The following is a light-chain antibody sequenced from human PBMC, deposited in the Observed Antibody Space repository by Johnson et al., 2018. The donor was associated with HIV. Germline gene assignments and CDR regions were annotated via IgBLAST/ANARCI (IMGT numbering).Light chain of an antibody. CDR3: GTWDSSLSAYV. V-gene: IGLV1-51*01. Sequence: QSVLTQPPSVSAAPGQKVTISCSGSSSNIGKNYVSWYQQLPGTAPKLLIFDNHKRPSGIPDRFSGSKSGTSATLGITGLQTGDEADYYCGTWDSSLSAYVLGTGTKGTVL. CDR2: DNH. J-gene: IGLJ1*01. CDR1: SSNIGKNY.